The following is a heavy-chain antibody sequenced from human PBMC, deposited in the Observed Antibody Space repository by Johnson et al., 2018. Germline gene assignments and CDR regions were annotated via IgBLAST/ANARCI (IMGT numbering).Heavy chain of an antibody. CDR1: GFTFTTYA. J-gene: IGHJ6*03. V-gene: IGHV3-23*04. CDR3: AKEDSNIMVRGSYMDV. D-gene: IGHD3-10*01. Sequence: VQLVESGGGLVQPGRSLRLSCAASGFTFTTYAMSWVRQAPGKGLEWVSVISGGGSTTYYADSVKGRFTISRDNSKNTLYLQMNSLRAEDTAVYYCAKEDSNIMVRGSYMDVWGKGTTVTVSS. CDR2: ISGGGSTT.